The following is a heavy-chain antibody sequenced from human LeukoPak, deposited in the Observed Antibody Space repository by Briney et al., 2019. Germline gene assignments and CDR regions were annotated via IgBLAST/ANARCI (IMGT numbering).Heavy chain of an antibody. CDR3: ARQGSSWYSWFDP. CDR2: INHSGST. D-gene: IGHD6-13*01. J-gene: IGHJ5*02. CDR1: GGSFSGYY. V-gene: IGHV4-34*01. Sequence: SETLSLTCAVYGGSFSGYYWSWIRQPPGKGLEWIGEINHSGSTNYNPSLKSRVTISVDTSKNQFSLKLGSVTAADTAVYYCARQGSSWYSWFDPWGQGTLVTVSS.